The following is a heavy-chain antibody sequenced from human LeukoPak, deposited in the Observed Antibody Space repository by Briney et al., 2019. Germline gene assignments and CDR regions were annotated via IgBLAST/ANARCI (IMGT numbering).Heavy chain of an antibody. Sequence: PSETLSLTCTVSGGSISSHYWSWIRRPPGKGLEWIGYIYYSGSTNYSPSLKSLVTMSVDTSRKQISLNLTSVTAADTAVYYCARGYCSSTSCIRVGAFDIWGQGTVVTVSS. J-gene: IGHJ3*02. CDR1: GGSISSHY. CDR3: ARGYCSSTSCIRVGAFDI. D-gene: IGHD2-2*01. V-gene: IGHV4-59*11. CDR2: IYYSGST.